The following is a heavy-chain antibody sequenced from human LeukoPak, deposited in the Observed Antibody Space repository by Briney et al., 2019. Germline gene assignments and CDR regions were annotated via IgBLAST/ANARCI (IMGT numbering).Heavy chain of an antibody. V-gene: IGHV3-7*01. CDR1: GFSFSSYW. D-gene: IGHD2-15*01. CDR3: ARGGYCSGGSCYSVSYQFDC. J-gene: IGHJ4*02. Sequence: PGGSLRLSCAASGFSFSSYWMNWVRQAPGKGLEWVANIKQDGSEKYYVDSVKGRFTISRDNAKNSLYLQMNSLRAEDTAVYYCARGGYCSGGSCYSVSYQFDCWGQGTLVTVSS. CDR2: IKQDGSEK.